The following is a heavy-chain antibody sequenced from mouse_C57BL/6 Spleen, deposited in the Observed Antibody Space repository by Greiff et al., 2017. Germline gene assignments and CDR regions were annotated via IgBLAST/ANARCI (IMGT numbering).Heavy chain of an antibody. J-gene: IGHJ3*01. Sequence: QVQLQQPGTELVKPGASVKLSCKASGYTFTSYWMHWVKQRPGQGLEWIGNINPSNGGTNYNEKFKSKATLTVAKSSSTAYMQLSSLTSEASAVYYGAKSYNWGVDWFAYWGQGTLVTVSA. V-gene: IGHV1-53*01. CDR3: AKSYNWGVDWFAY. CDR1: GYTFTSYW. CDR2: INPSNGGT. D-gene: IGHD4-1*02.